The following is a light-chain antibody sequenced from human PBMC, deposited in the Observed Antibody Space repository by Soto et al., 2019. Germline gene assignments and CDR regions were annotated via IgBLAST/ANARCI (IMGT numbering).Light chain of an antibody. J-gene: IGKJ1*01. CDR1: ETISSDK. Sequence: EIVLTQSPGTLSVSPGETTTPSCRARETISSDKLARYQQKPGEPPSLLIYGTFSRATGIPDRFSGSGSGTDFTLTISRLEPEDYAIYYCQQYGSWTFGQGTKVEI. CDR2: GTF. CDR3: QQYGSWT. V-gene: IGKV3-20*01.